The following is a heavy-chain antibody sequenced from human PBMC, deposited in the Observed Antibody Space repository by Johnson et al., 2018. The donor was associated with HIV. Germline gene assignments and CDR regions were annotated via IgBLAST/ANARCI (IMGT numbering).Heavy chain of an antibody. CDR3: AKGADYADYEGAFDI. Sequence: VQLVESGGGVVQPGRSLRLSCAASGFTFSSFAMHWVRQAPGEGLEWVAIMSYDGSNKFYADSLKGRFTVSRDISKNTLYLQMNSLRVEDTAVYYCAKGADYADYEGAFDIWGQGTMVTVSS. CDR1: GFTFSSFA. D-gene: IGHD4-17*01. CDR2: MSYDGSNK. J-gene: IGHJ3*02. V-gene: IGHV3-30*14.